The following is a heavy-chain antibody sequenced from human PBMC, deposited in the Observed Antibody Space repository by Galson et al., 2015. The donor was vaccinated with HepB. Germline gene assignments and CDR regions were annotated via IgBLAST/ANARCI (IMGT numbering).Heavy chain of an antibody. D-gene: IGHD3-10*01. CDR3: ASVSSDYYGSGTPVYYYYMDV. CDR2: IYHTGST. CDR1: GGPVSSSSHH. Sequence: LSLTCNVSGGPVSSSSHHWSWIRQPPGKGLEWIGYIYHTGSTIYNPSLKSRVTMSVDTSKNQFSLKLSSVTAADTAVYYCASVSSDYYGSGTPVYYYYMDVWGKGTTVTVSS. J-gene: IGHJ6*03. V-gene: IGHV4-61*01.